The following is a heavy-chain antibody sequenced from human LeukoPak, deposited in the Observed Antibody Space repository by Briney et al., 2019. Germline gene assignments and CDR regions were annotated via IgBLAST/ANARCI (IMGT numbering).Heavy chain of an antibody. CDR2: INHNGNVN. CDR3: ARGGGLDV. D-gene: IGHD3-16*01. V-gene: IGHV3-7*03. Sequence: GGSLRLSCAASGFTFSSYWMNWARQAPGKGLEWVASINHNGNVNYYVDSVKGRFTISRDNAKNSLYLQMSNLRAEDTAVFFCARGGGLDVWGQGAPVTVSS. J-gene: IGHJ6*02. CDR1: GFTFSSYW.